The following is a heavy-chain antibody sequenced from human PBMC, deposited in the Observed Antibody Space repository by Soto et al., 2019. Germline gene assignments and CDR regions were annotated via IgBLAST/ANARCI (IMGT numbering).Heavy chain of an antibody. CDR2: INHSGST. D-gene: IGHD3-10*01. J-gene: IGHJ5*02. CDR1: GGSFSGYY. V-gene: IGHV4-34*01. Sequence: QVQLQQLGAGLLKPSETLSLTCAVYGGSFSGYYWSWVRQPPGKGLEWLGEINHSGSTNYNPSLKSRGTIAVDTSKKQFSLKLSSVTAADTAVYYCARRGIELWFGEYLKFSGNWFDPWGQGTLVTVSS. CDR3: ARRGIELWFGEYLKFSGNWFDP.